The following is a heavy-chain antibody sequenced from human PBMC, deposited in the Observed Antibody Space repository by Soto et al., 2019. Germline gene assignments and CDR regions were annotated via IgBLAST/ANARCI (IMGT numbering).Heavy chain of an antibody. Sequence: PGGSLRLSCAASGFTFNSYAMSWVRLTPGKGLEWVSTIRGSGITTYYADSVRARFTISRDNSKNTLFLQMNSLRAEDTAIYYCAKHGASSESSSLSYWGQGTLVTVSS. CDR3: AKHGASSESSSLSY. CDR1: GFTFNSYA. D-gene: IGHD6-13*01. CDR2: IRGSGITT. V-gene: IGHV3-23*01. J-gene: IGHJ4*02.